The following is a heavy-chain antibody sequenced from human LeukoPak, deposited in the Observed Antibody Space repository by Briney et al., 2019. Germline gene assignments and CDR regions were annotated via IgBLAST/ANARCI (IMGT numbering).Heavy chain of an antibody. CDR3: TTGQGKTDDDY. CDR1: GFTFNDAW. J-gene: IGHJ4*02. V-gene: IGHV3-15*01. Sequence: GGPLRLSCVGSGFTFNDAWTSWVRQAPGKGLEWVGPIKRESESAATDNGAPVRSRFTISRDDSKKTLYLQVNSLQIEDTGIYFCTTGQGKTDDDYWGRGTLDTVS. CDR2: IKRESESAAT.